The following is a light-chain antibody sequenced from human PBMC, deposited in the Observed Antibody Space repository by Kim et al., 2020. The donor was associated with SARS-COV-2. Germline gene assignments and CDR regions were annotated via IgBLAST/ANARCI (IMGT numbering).Light chain of an antibody. CDR2: GAS. V-gene: IGKV3-20*01. Sequence: LSSAERATLSCRASQSVSSSYLAWYQQKPGQAPRLLIYGASSRATGIPDRFSGSGSGTDFTLTISRLEPEDFAVYYCQQYGSSPRTFGQGTKLEI. J-gene: IGKJ2*01. CDR3: QQYGSSPRT. CDR1: QSVSSSY.